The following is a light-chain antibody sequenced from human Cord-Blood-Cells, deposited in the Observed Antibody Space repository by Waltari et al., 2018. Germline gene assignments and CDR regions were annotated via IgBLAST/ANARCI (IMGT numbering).Light chain of an antibody. CDR2: EVS. CDR1: SSDVGSYNL. Sequence: QSALTQPASVSGFPGQSITIPCTGTSSDVGSYNLVSWYQQHPGKAPKLMFYEVSKRPSGVSNRFSGSKSGNTASLTISGLQAEDEADYYCCSYAGSSTWVFGGGTKLTVL. J-gene: IGLJ3*02. V-gene: IGLV2-23*02. CDR3: CSYAGSSTWV.